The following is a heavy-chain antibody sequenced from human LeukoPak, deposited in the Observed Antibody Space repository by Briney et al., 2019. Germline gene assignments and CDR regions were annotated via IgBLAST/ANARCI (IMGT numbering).Heavy chain of an antibody. J-gene: IGHJ4*02. CDR3: ARGYCSGGTCYPTIDY. D-gene: IGHD2-15*01. CDR1: GFTFDDHG. Sequence: GGSLRLSCTASGFTFDDHGMSWVRQAPGKGLEWVSAINWNGGSTGYADSVKGRFTISRDNSKNTLYPQMNSLRAEDTAVYYCARGYCSGGTCYPTIDYWGQGTLVTVSS. CDR2: INWNGGST. V-gene: IGHV3-20*04.